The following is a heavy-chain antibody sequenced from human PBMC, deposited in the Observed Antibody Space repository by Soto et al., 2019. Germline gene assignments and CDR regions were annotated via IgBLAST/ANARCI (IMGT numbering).Heavy chain of an antibody. Sequence: EVQLVESGGGLVKPGGSLRLSCAASGFTFSNAWMSWVRQAPGKGLEWVGRIKSKTDGGTTDYAAPVKGRFTISRDDSKHTLYLQMNSLKTEDTAVYYCTTEGYCTNGVCYRGFDYWGQGTLVTVSS. D-gene: IGHD2-8*01. J-gene: IGHJ4*02. CDR3: TTEGYCTNGVCYRGFDY. V-gene: IGHV3-15*01. CDR2: IKSKTDGGTT. CDR1: GFTFSNAW.